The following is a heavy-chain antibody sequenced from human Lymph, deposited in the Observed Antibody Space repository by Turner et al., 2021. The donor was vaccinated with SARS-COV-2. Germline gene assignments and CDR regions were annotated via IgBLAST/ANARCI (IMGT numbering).Heavy chain of an antibody. V-gene: IGHV3-30*18. CDR2: ISYDGSNK. CDR3: AKVRSFFGVVIGGMDV. J-gene: IGHJ6*02. Sequence: QVQLVESGGGVVQHGRSLRLSYAASGFTFSSYGMHWVRQAPGKGLEWVAVISYDGSNKYYADSVKGRFTISRDNSKNTLYLQMNSLRAEDTAVYYCAKVRSFFGVVIGGMDVWGQGTTVTVSS. D-gene: IGHD3-3*01. CDR1: GFTFSSYG.